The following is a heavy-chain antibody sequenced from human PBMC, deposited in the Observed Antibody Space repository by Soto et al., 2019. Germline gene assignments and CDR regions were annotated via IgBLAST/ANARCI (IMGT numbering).Heavy chain of an antibody. Sequence: SETLSLTCTVSNYSIRSGYYWGWIRQSPGKGLEWIGSVYYRGRSYSKSSVKSRVTISVDTSKNQFSLNLNSVTASDTAVYYCVSQRTSVLTQAYFDYWGPGALVTVSS. J-gene: IGHJ4*02. CDR1: NYSIRSGYY. CDR2: VYYRGRS. CDR3: VSQRTSVLTQAYFDY. V-gene: IGHV4-38-2*02. D-gene: IGHD2-8*01.